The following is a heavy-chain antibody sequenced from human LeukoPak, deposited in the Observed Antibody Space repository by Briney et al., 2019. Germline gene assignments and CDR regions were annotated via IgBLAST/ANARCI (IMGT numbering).Heavy chain of an antibody. Sequence: GASVKVSCKASGYTFTSYDINWVRQATGQGLEWMGWMNPNSGSTGYAQKFQGRVTMTRNTSISTAYMELSSLRSEDTAVYYWGGGWGGSLGVYYFDYWGQGTLVTVSS. CDR2: MNPNSGST. V-gene: IGHV1-8*01. J-gene: IGHJ4*02. D-gene: IGHD3-16*01. CDR1: GYTFTSYD. CDR3: GGGWGGSLGVYYFDY.